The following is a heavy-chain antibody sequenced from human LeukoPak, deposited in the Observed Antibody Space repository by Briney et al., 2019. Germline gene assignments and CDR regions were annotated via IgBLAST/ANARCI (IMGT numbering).Heavy chain of an antibody. CDR3: ARDGFVGELLGY. D-gene: IGHD1-7*01. J-gene: IGHJ4*02. CDR1: GYTFTGYY. CDR2: INPNSGGT. Sequence: ASVKVSCKASGYTFTGYYMHWMRQAPGQGLEWMGWINPNSGGTNYAQKFQGRVTMTRDTSISTAYMELSRLRSDDTAVYYCARDGFVGELLGYWGQGTLVTVSS. V-gene: IGHV1-2*02.